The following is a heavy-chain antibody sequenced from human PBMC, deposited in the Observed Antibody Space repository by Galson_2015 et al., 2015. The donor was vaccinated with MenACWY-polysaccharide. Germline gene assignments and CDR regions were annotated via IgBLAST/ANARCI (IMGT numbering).Heavy chain of an antibody. CDR3: AKNTSQAAGSAPYYYGLDV. CDR1: EITFNTYA. CDR2: ISGSGFSI. J-gene: IGHJ6*02. Sequence: SLRLSCAVSEITFNTYAMTWVRQAPGKGLEWVATISGSGFSIHHADSVKGRFTISRDNSKNTVFLLMNNLKAADTAVYYCAKNTSQAAGSAPYYYGLDVWGQGTTVTVSS. D-gene: IGHD6-13*01. V-gene: IGHV3-23*01.